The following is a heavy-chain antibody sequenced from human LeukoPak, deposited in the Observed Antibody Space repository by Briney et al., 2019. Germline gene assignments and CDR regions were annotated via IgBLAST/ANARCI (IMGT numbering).Heavy chain of an antibody. CDR1: GYTFTGYY. CDR3: ARMYSSWFDP. J-gene: IGHJ5*02. CDR2: IIPIFGTA. V-gene: IGHV1-69*13. Sequence: SVKVSCKASGYTFTGYYMHWVRQAPGQGLEWMGGIIPIFGTANYAQKFQGRVTITADESTSTAYMELRSLRSDDTAVYYCARMYSSWFDPWGQGTLVTVSS. D-gene: IGHD6-13*01.